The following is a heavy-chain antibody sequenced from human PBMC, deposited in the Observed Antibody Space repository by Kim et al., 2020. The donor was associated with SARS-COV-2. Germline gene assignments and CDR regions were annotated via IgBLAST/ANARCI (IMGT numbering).Heavy chain of an antibody. CDR3: ARDPGRGVLWFGEFFDY. V-gene: IGHV1-18*01. J-gene: IGHJ4*02. CDR1: GYTSTSYG. D-gene: IGHD3-10*01. Sequence: ASVKVSCKASGYTSTSYGISWVRQAPGQGLEWMGWISAYNGNTNYAQKLQGRVTMTTDTSTSTAYMELRSLRSDDTAVYYCARDPGRGVLWFGEFFDYWGQGTLVTVSS. CDR2: ISAYNGNT.